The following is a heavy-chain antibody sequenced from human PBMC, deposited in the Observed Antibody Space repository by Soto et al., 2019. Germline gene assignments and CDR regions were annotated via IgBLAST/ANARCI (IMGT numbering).Heavy chain of an antibody. CDR1: GGTFSSYA. D-gene: IGHD2-2*01. CDR2: TIPIFGTA. CDR3: ARIIVVVPAAMAGWWFDS. Sequence: QVQLVQSGAEVKKPGSSVKVSCKASGGTFSSYAISWVRQAPGQGLEWMGGTIPIFGTANYAQKFQARVTITSDKSASTAYIELSSLRSEDTAVYYCARIIVVVPAAMAGWWFDSWGQGTLVTVSS. V-gene: IGHV1-69*06. J-gene: IGHJ5*01.